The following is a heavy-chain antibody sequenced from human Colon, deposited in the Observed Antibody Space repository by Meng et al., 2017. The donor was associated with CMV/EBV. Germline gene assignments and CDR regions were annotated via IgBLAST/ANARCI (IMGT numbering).Heavy chain of an antibody. CDR3: ARKYSGGYFDY. Sequence: ASVLVSCKASGGTFTDYYMHWVRQPPGRGLEWMGLINSGGGCTNYAQKFRGRVTMTRDTCTSTVYMELSALRSEDTAVSYCARKYSGGYFDYGGQGTTVTVSS. CDR1: GGTFTDYY. V-gene: IGHV1-46*01. CDR2: INSGGGCT. J-gene: IGHJ4*02. D-gene: IGHD3-10*01.